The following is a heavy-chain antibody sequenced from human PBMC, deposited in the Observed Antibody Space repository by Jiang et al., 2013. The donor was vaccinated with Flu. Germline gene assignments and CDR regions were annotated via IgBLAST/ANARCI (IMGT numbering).Heavy chain of an antibody. CDR2: TYYRSKWYN. CDR3: ARVSSDCSGGSCYRKGGYGMDV. Sequence: QTLSLTCAISGDSVSSNSAAWNWIRQSPSRGLEWLGRTYYRSKWYNDYAVSVKSRITINPDTSKNQSSLQLNSVTPEDTAVYYCARVSSDCSGGSCYRKGGYGMDVWGQGTTVTVSS. V-gene: IGHV6-1*01. J-gene: IGHJ6*02. CDR1: GDSVSSNSAA. D-gene: IGHD2-15*01.